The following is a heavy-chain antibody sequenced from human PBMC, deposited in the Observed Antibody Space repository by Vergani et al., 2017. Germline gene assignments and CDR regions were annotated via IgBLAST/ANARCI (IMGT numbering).Heavy chain of an antibody. V-gene: IGHV3-21*01. Sequence: VQLVESGGGVVQPGGSLRLSCAASGFTFSSYSMNWVRQAPGKGLEWVSSISSSSSYIYYADSVKGRFTISRDNAKNSLYLQMNSLRAEDTAVYYCARANTVTTFYLGGYWGQGTLVTVSS. D-gene: IGHD4-17*01. CDR1: GFTFSSYS. J-gene: IGHJ4*02. CDR3: ARANTVTTFYLGGY. CDR2: ISSSSSYI.